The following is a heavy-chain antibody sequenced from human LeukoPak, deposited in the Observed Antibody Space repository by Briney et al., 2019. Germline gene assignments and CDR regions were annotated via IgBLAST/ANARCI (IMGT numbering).Heavy chain of an antibody. Sequence: GASVKVSCKASGGTFSSYAISWVRQAPGQGLEWMGGIIPIFGTANYAQKFQGGVTITADESTSTAYMELSSLRSEDTAVYYCARKHQYYDIPGGWFDPWGQGTLVTVSS. CDR1: GGTFSSYA. CDR2: IIPIFGTA. V-gene: IGHV1-69*13. D-gene: IGHD3-9*01. CDR3: ARKHQYYDIPGGWFDP. J-gene: IGHJ5*02.